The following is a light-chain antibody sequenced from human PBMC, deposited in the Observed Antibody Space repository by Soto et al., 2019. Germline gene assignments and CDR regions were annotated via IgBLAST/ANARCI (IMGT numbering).Light chain of an antibody. CDR2: DAS. J-gene: IGKJ3*01. CDR3: QHYGTSAL. CDR1: QSVSSSY. Sequence: EIVLTQSPGTLSLSPGERATLSCRASQSVSSSYLAWYQQKPGQAPRFLIYDASRATGIPDRFSGSGSGTDFTLTITRLEPEDCAVYYCQHYGTSALFGPGTKVDI. V-gene: IGKV3-20*01.